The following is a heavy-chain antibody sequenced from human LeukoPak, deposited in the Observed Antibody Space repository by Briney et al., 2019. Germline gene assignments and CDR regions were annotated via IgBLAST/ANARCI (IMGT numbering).Heavy chain of an antibody. D-gene: IGHD4-17*01. Sequence: ASVKVSCKASGYTFTSYWIGWVRQMPGKGLEWMGIIYPGDSDTRYSPSFQGQVTISADKSISTAYLQWSSLKASDTAMYYCASLHYGDYLGYWGQGTLVTVSS. V-gene: IGHV5-51*01. J-gene: IGHJ4*02. CDR2: IYPGDSDT. CDR3: ASLHYGDYLGY. CDR1: GYTFTSYW.